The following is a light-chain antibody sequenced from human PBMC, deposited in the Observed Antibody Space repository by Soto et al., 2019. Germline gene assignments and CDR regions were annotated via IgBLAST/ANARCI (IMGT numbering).Light chain of an antibody. CDR3: QQYNNWPPWT. Sequence: EIVMTQSPATLSVSPGERATLSCRASESVSSNLAWYRQKPAQAPGLLIFGASTRATGIPARFSGSGSGTEFPLTISSLQSEDFAVYYCQQYNNWPPWTFGQGTKVEIK. J-gene: IGKJ1*01. V-gene: IGKV3-15*01. CDR1: ESVSSN. CDR2: GAS.